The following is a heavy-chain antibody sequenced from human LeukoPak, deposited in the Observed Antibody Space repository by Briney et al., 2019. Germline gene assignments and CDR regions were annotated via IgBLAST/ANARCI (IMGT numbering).Heavy chain of an antibody. CDR1: GYTFTSYD. D-gene: IGHD6-6*01. CDR3: ARDLAARPGGWFDP. CDR2: MNPNSGNT. V-gene: IGHV1-8*01. Sequence: ASVKVSCTASGYTFTSYDINWVRQATGQGHEWMGWMNPNSGNTGYAQKFQGRVTMTRNTSISTAYMELSSLRSEDTAVYYCARDLAARPGGWFDPWGQGTLVTVSS. J-gene: IGHJ5*02.